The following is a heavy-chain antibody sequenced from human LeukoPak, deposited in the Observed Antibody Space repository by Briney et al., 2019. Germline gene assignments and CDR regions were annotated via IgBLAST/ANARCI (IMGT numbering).Heavy chain of an antibody. D-gene: IGHD3-22*01. CDR3: ARDRNYYYDSSGEDAFDI. CDR1: GGSFSGYY. V-gene: IGHV4-34*01. CDR2: INHSGST. J-gene: IGHJ3*02. Sequence: PLETLSLTCAVYGGSFSGYYWSWIRQPPGKGLEWIGEINHSGSTNYNPSLKSRVTISVDTSKNQFSLKLSSVTAADTAVYYCARDRNYYYDSSGEDAFDIWGQGTMVTVSS.